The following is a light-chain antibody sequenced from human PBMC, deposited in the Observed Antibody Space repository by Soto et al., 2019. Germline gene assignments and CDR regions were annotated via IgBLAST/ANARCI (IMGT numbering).Light chain of an antibody. CDR3: SSYAGSNNLL. Sequence: QSVLTQPPSASGSPGQSVTISCTGTSRDVGGYDYVSWYQQHPGKAPKLMIYEVNKRPSGVPDRFSGSKSGNTASLTVSGLQAEDEADYYCSSYAGSNNLLFGGGTKLTVL. CDR2: EVN. CDR1: SRDVGGYDY. V-gene: IGLV2-8*01. J-gene: IGLJ2*01.